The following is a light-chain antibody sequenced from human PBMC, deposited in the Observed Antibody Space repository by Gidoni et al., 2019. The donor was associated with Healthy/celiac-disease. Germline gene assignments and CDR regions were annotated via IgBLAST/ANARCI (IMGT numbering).Light chain of an antibody. J-gene: IGLJ1*01. Sequence: SYVLTQPPPVSVAPGKTARITCGGNNIGSKSVHWYQQKPGQAPVLLIYYDSDRPSGIPERFSGSNSGNTATLTISRVEAGDEADYYCQVWDSSSDHLYVFGTGTKVTVL. CDR3: QVWDSSSDHLYV. CDR2: YDS. CDR1: NIGSKS. V-gene: IGLV3-21*04.